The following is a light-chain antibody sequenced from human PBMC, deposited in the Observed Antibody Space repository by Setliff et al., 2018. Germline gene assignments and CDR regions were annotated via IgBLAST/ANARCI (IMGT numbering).Light chain of an antibody. CDR3: LSYTSKTTHAL. CDR1: SSDVGGYKY. Sequence: QSALTQPPSASGSPGQSVTISCTGTSSDVGGYKYVSWYQQHPGKAPKLMIYEVSKRPSGVSDRFSGSKSGNTASLTISGLQAEDEADYYCLSYTSKTTHALFGGGTK. CDR2: EVS. J-gene: IGLJ2*01. V-gene: IGLV2-8*01.